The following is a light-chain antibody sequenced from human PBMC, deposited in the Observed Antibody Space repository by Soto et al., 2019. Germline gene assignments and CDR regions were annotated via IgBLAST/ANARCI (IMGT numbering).Light chain of an antibody. V-gene: IGKV1-39*01. CDR3: QQSYTTPRT. CDR1: QTISNY. CDR2: AAS. J-gene: IGKJ1*01. Sequence: DIQMTQSPSSLSASVGDRVTITCRTSQTISNYLNWYQQKPGKAPTLLIYAASSLQSGVPARFSGSGSGTDFTLTITSLQPEDFATYYCQQSYTTPRTFGQGTKVDIK.